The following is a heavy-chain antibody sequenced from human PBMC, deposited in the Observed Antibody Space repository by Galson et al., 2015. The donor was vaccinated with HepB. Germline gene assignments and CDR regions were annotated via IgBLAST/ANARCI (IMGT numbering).Heavy chain of an antibody. CDR1: GFTFSSYA. J-gene: IGHJ6*02. CDR2: ISYDGSNK. D-gene: IGHD3-10*01. Sequence: SLRLSCAASGFTFSSYAMHWVRQAPGKGLEWVAVISYDGSNKYYADSVKGRFTISRDNSKNTLYLQMNSLRAEDTAVYYCARVWYEDITTVRGGYYYGMDVWGQGTTVTVSS. CDR3: ARVWYEDITTVRGGYYYGMDV. V-gene: IGHV3-30*04.